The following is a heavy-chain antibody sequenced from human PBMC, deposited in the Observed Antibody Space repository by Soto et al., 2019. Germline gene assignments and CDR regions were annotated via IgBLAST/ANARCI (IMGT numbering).Heavy chain of an antibody. CDR2: ISYDGRNK. D-gene: IGHD2-2*01. Sequence: GGSLRLSCAASGFTFSSYAMHWVRQAPGKGLEWVAVISYDGRNKYYADSVKGRFTISRDNSKNTLYLQMNSLRAEDTAVYYCARDRGYQLLSPYYYYGMDVWGQGTTVTVSS. J-gene: IGHJ6*02. CDR3: ARDRGYQLLSPYYYYGMDV. CDR1: GFTFSSYA. V-gene: IGHV3-30-3*01.